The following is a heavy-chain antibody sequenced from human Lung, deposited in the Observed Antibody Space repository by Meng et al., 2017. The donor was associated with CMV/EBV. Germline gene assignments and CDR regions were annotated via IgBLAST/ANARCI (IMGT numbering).Heavy chain of an antibody. V-gene: IGHV1-46*01. D-gene: IGHD3-22*01. CDR2: INPSGGST. Sequence: ASVNSCXASGYTFTSYYMHWVRQAPGQGLEWMGIINPSGGSTSYAQKFQGRVTMTRDTSTSTVYMELSSLRSEDTAVYYCARLGYYDSSPLGDYFDYWGQGTXVTVSS. CDR1: GYTFTSYY. J-gene: IGHJ4*02. CDR3: ARLGYYDSSPLGDYFDY.